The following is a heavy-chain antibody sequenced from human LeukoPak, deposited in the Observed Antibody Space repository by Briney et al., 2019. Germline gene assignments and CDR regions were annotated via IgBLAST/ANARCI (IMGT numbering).Heavy chain of an antibody. CDR2: IWYDGSNK. Sequence: GRSLRLSCAASGFTFRSYGMHWVRQAPGKGLEWVAVIWYDGSNKYYADSVKGRFTISRDNSKNTLYLQMNSLRAEDTAVYYCARDLEGWFDPWGQGTLVTVSS. CDR3: ARDLEGWFDP. V-gene: IGHV3-33*01. D-gene: IGHD1-1*01. J-gene: IGHJ5*02. CDR1: GFTFRSYG.